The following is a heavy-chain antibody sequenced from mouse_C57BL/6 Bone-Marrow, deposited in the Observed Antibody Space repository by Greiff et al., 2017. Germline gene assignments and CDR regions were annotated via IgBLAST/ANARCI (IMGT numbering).Heavy chain of an antibody. CDR1: GYSFTGYY. CDR3: ARGGWSYAMDY. D-gene: IGHD2-3*01. J-gene: IGHJ4*01. V-gene: IGHV1-42*01. CDR2: ITPSTGGT. Sequence: VQLQQSGPELVKPGASVKISCKASGYSFTGYYMNWVKQSPEKSLEWIGEITPSTGGTTYNQKFKAKATLTVDKSSSTAYMQLKSLTSEDSAVYYCARGGWSYAMDYWGQGTTVTVSS.